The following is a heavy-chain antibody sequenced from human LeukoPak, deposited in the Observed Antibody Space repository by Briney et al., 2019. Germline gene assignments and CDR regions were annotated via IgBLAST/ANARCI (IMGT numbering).Heavy chain of an antibody. Sequence: GGSLRLSCAVSGFTYNTYVRSWVRQAPAKGLEWVSAISGSGGGTYYVASVKGRFTISRDNSKNTLYLQMNSLRAEDTAVYYCARDRGYSGRPPLTPWGQGTLVTVSS. V-gene: IGHV3-23*01. CDR1: GFTYNTYV. J-gene: IGHJ5*02. CDR2: ISGSGGGT. D-gene: IGHD1-26*01. CDR3: ARDRGYSGRPPLTP.